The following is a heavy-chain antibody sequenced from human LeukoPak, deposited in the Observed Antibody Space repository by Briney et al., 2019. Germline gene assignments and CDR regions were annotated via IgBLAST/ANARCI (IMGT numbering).Heavy chain of an antibody. CDR1: GYTFTSYG. CDR2: ISAYNGNT. CDR3: ATTVTTLFAFDI. J-gene: IGHJ3*02. Sequence: ASVKVSCKASGYTFTSYGISWVRQAPGQGLEWMGWISAYNGNTNYAQKLQGRVTMTTDTSTSTAYMELRSLRSDDTAVYYCATTVTTLFAFDIWGQGTMVTVSS. V-gene: IGHV1-18*01. D-gene: IGHD4-17*01.